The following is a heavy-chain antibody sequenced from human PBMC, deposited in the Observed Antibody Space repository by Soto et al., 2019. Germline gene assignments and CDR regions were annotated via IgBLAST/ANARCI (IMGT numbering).Heavy chain of an antibody. CDR2: IWYDGSNK. J-gene: IGHJ4*02. V-gene: IGHV3-33*01. CDR1: GFTFSSYG. D-gene: IGHD6-19*01. CDR3: ARAGDEQWSRDFDY. Sequence: QVQLVESGGGVVQPGRSLRLSCAASGFTFSSYGMHWVRQAPGKGLEWVAVIWYDGSNKYYADSVKGRFTISRDNSKNTLYLQMNSLRAEDTAVYYCARAGDEQWSRDFDYWGQGTLVTVSS.